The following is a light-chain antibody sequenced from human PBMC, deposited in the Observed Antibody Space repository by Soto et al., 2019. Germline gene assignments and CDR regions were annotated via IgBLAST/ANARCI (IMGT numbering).Light chain of an antibody. V-gene: IGLV1-40*01. Sequence: QSVLTQPASVSGAPRQRVTISCTGRSSNIGAGYDVHWYQQLPGTAPKLLIYGNSNRPSGVPDRFSGSKSGTSASLAITGLQAEDEADYYCQSYDSSLRGWVFGGGTKLTVL. CDR2: GNS. J-gene: IGLJ3*02. CDR3: QSYDSSLRGWV. CDR1: SSNIGAGYD.